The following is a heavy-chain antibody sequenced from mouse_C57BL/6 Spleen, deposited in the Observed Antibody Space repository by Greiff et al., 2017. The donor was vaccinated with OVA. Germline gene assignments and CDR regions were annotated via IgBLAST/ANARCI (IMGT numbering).Heavy chain of an antibody. CDR2: IYPGDGDT. J-gene: IGHJ3*01. Sequence: VQLQQSGPELVQPGASVKLSCTSSGYAFSSSWMNWVKQRPGKGLEWIGRIYPGDGDTTYNGKFKGKAPLTADKSSSTAYMQLSSLTSEESAVYCCGYYDDYEGWFAYWGQGTLVTVSA. CDR1: GYAFSSSW. CDR3: GYYDDYEGWFAY. D-gene: IGHD2-13*01. V-gene: IGHV1-82*01.